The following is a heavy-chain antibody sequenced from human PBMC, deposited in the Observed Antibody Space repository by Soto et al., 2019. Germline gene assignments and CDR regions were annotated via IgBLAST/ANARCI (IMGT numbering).Heavy chain of an antibody. CDR3: ARDYYGSGSYIY. D-gene: IGHD3-10*01. Sequence: EVQLVESGGGLVQPGGSLRLSCAASGFTVSSNYMSWVCQAPGKGLEWVSVIYSGGSTYYADSVKGRFTISRDNSKNTLYLQMNSLRAEDTAVYYCARDYYGSGSYIYWGQGTLVTVSS. CDR1: GFTVSSNY. V-gene: IGHV3-66*01. J-gene: IGHJ4*02. CDR2: IYSGGST.